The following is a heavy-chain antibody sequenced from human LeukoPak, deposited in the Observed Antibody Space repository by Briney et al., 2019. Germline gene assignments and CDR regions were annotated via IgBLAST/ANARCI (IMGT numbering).Heavy chain of an antibody. CDR3: ATAGRGYSGYERID. CDR1: GDSLNELS. CDR2: FDPEDGET. V-gene: IGHV1-24*01. J-gene: IGHJ4*02. Sequence: GASVKVSCKVSGDSLNELSMHWVRQAPGKGLEWMGGFDPEDGETIYAQKFQGRVTMTEDTSTDTAYMELSSLRSEDTAVYYCATAGRGYSGYERIDWGQGTLVTVSS. D-gene: IGHD5-12*01.